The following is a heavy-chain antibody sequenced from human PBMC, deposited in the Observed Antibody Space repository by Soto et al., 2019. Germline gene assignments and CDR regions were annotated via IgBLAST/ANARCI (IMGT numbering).Heavy chain of an antibody. D-gene: IGHD6-19*01. CDR1: GYTFSNYG. CDR2: ISGYNGNT. Sequence: QVQLVQSGAEVKKPGASVTVSCKTSGYTFSNYGIKWVRQAPGQGLEWMGWISGYNGNTNYAQTVQGRVTMTTDTSTGTVYMELRSLKSDDTAIYYCSRFIMVGGWFDPNYYHGMDVWGQGTTVTVSS. CDR3: SRFIMVGGWFDPNYYHGMDV. V-gene: IGHV1-18*01. J-gene: IGHJ6*02.